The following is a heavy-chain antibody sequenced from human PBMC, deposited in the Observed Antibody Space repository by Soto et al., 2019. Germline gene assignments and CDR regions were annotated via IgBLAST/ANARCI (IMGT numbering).Heavy chain of an antibody. CDR2: ISTYDGST. CDR3: AIGDGRGSTGFYYYYGMDV. V-gene: IGHV1-46*01. J-gene: IGHJ6*02. CDR1: GFAFTNYF. Sequence: QVQLVQSGAEVKKPGASVKVSCKASGFAFTNYFFHWVRQAPRQGLEWMGIISTYDGSTNYVQSLQGRVTMTSDTSTSTVYMELSSLRSEDTAVYYCAIGDGRGSTGFYYYYGMDVWGHGTTVTVSS. D-gene: IGHD1-26*01.